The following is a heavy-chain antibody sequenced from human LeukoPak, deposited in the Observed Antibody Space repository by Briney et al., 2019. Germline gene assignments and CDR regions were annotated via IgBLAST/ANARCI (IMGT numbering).Heavy chain of an antibody. J-gene: IGHJ4*02. CDR3: ARKKGRSYGYGFAY. Sequence: GPVKVSCKASGYTDIYWVRQATGQGPEWMGWTNPNTGRPDYAQRFQGRVSLTRDNSVNTAYMELSGLTYEDTAVYYCARKKGRSYGYGFAYWGQGTLVTVSS. V-gene: IGHV1-8*01. CDR1: GYTD. CDR2: TNPNTGRP. D-gene: IGHD5-18*01.